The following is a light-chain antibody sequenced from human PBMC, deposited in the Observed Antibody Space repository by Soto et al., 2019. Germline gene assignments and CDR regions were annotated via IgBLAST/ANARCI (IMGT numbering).Light chain of an antibody. J-gene: IGKJ1*01. V-gene: IGKV1-5*03. Sequence: DIQVTQSPSTLSASVGDTVTITCRASRSIGRALAWHQQRPGKAPKTVIQEAATLETAVPSRFSGSGSGTEFPPNISNLPPDDFDTYYCQQYAFYWTFGQGTKVE. CDR2: EAA. CDR1: RSIGRA. CDR3: QQYAFYWT.